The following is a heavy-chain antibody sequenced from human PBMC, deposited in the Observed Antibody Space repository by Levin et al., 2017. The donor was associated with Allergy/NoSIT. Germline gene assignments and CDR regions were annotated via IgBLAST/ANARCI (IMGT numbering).Heavy chain of an antibody. CDR1: GYTFTSYG. V-gene: IGHV1-18*01. J-gene: IGHJ6*02. CDR2: ISAYNGNT. D-gene: IGHD5-18*01. CDR3: AGSYVDTAMGPLYYYGMDV. Sequence: GESLKISCKASGYTFTSYGISWVRQAPGQGLEWMGWISAYNGNTNYAQKLQGRVTMTTDTSTSTAYMELRSLRSDDTAVYYCAGSYVDTAMGPLYYYGMDVWGQGTTVTVSS.